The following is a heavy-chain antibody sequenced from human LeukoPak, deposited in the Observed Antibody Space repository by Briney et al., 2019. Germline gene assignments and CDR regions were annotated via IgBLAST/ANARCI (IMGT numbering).Heavy chain of an antibody. V-gene: IGHV3-21*01. D-gene: IGHD6-19*01. J-gene: IGHJ4*02. CDR3: ARVGYSSGWYEGY. CDR1: GFTFSSYS. CDR2: ISSSSSYI. Sequence: PGGSLRLSCAASGFTFSSYSMNWVRQAPGKGLELVSSISSSSSYIYYADSVKGRFTISRDNAKNSLYLQMNSLRAEDTAVYYCARVGYSSGWYEGYWGQGTLVTVSS.